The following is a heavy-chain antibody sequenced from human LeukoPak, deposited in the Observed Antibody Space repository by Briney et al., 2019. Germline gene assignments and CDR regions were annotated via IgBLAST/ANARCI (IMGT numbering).Heavy chain of an antibody. V-gene: IGHV3-11*03. J-gene: IGHJ3*02. D-gene: IGHD2-21*02. CDR2: ISSSSSYT. Sequence: PGESLKISCAASGFTFSDYYMSWIRQAPGKGWEWVSYISSSSSYTNYADSVKGRFTISRDNAKNSLYLQMNSLSAEDRAVYYCARHSYCGGDCIPDDAFDIWGQGTMVTVSS. CDR3: ARHSYCGGDCIPDDAFDI. CDR1: GFTFSDYY.